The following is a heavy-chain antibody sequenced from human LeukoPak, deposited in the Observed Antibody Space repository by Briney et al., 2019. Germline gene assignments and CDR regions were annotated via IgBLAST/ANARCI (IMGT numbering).Heavy chain of an antibody. Sequence: PGGSLRLSCAASGFTFSSYSMNWVRQAPGKGLEWVSSISSSSSYIYYADSVKGRFTISRDNAKNSFYLQMNSLRAEDTAVYYCARGAEPVAIRWFDPWGQGTLVTVSS. CDR2: ISSSSSYI. CDR1: GFTFSSYS. CDR3: ARGAEPVAIRWFDP. D-gene: IGHD2-2*01. J-gene: IGHJ5*02. V-gene: IGHV3-21*01.